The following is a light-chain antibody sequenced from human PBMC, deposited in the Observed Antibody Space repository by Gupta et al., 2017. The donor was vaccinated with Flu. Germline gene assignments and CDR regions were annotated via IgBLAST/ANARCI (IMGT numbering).Light chain of an antibody. V-gene: IGKV3-20*01. CDR3: QQYGSSPLYK. CDR2: GES. CDR1: QSVSRGY. Sequence: NVLTQSPDTLSLSPGERATLSCRASQSVSRGYLAWYQQKPGQAPRLLIYGESNRATGIPDRFSGSGSGTDFTLTISRLEPEDSAVYYCQQYGSSPLYKFGQGTELEIK. J-gene: IGKJ2*01.